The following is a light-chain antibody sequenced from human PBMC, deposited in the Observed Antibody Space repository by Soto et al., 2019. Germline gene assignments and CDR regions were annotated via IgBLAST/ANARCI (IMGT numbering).Light chain of an antibody. CDR2: KAS. CDR3: QQYNDNWT. J-gene: IGKJ1*01. V-gene: IGKV1-5*03. CDR1: QSISSW. Sequence: DIQMTQSPSTLSASVGDRVTITCRASQSISSWLAWYQQKPGKAPKLLIYKASTLQSGVPSRFSGSGSGTEFTPAISSLQPDDSATYYCQQYNDNWTFGQGTKVEIK.